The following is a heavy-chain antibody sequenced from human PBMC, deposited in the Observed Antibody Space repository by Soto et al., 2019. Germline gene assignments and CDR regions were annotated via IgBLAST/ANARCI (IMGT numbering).Heavy chain of an antibody. D-gene: IGHD2-2*03. CDR2: IYYSGST. Sequence: SETLSLTCTVSGGSISSGGYYWSWIRQHPGKGLEWIGYIYYSGSTYYNPSLKSRVTISVDTSKNQFSLKLSSVTAADTAVYYCASGAGYCSSTSCYLSRGVYYYYGMDVWGQGTTVTVSS. V-gene: IGHV4-31*03. J-gene: IGHJ6*02. CDR1: GGSISSGGYY. CDR3: ASGAGYCSSTSCYLSRGVYYYYGMDV.